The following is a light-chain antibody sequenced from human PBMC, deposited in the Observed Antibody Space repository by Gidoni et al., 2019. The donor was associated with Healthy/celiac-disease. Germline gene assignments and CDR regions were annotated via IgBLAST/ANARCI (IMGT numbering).Light chain of an antibody. V-gene: IGKV3-15*01. CDR3: QKYNNWPPWT. J-gene: IGKJ1*01. Sequence: EIVMTQSPATRSVSPGERATLSCRASQSVSSNLAWYQQKPGQAPRLLSDGASTRATGIPARFRGSGSGTEFTLTISSLQSEDFAVYYCQKYNNWPPWTFGQGTKVEIK. CDR1: QSVSSN. CDR2: GAS.